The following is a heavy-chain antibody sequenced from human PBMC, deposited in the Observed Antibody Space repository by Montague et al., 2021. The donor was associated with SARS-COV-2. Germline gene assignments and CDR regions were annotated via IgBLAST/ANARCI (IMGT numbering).Heavy chain of an antibody. CDR2: ISSSGSTI. J-gene: IGHJ6*02. CDR3: ARNYYDSSGYYYPFYYYGMAV. CDR1: GFTFSSYE. V-gene: IGHV3-48*03. D-gene: IGHD3-22*01. Sequence: SLRLSCAASGFTFSSYEMNWVRQAPGKGLEWVSYISSSGSTIYHADSVKGRFTISRDNAKNSLYLQMNSLRAEDTAVYYCARNYYDSSGYYYPFYYYGMAVWGQGTTVTVSS.